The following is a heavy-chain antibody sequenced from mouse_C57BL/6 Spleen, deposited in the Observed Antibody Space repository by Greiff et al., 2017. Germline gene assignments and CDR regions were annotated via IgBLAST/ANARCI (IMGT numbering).Heavy chain of an antibody. V-gene: IGHV3-6*01. J-gene: IGHJ3*01. CDR1: GYSITSCYY. Sequence: VQLKESGPGLVKPSQSLSLTCSVTGYSITSCYYWYLIRQFPGNKLEWMGYISYDGSNNYNPSLKNRISITRDTSKNQFFLKLNSVTTEDTATYYCARDYGNYAWFAYWGQGTLVTVSA. D-gene: IGHD2-1*01. CDR3: ARDYGNYAWFAY. CDR2: ISYDGSN.